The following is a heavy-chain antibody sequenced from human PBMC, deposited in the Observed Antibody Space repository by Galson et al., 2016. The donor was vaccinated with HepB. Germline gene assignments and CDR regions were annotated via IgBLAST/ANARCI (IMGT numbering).Heavy chain of an antibody. V-gene: IGHV4-34*01. D-gene: IGHD3-22*01. J-gene: IGHJ4*02. CDR2: ITHSGDI. CDR3: ATLERRPSGHYYFDS. CDR1: RASLNNNY. Sequence: SETLSLTCVVYRASLNNNYWSWVRQPPGKGLEWLGEITHSGDINYNPSLKSRVTMSADTSSSQFSLKMTSVTAADTAMYYCATLERRPSGHYYFDSLGQGTRVTVSS.